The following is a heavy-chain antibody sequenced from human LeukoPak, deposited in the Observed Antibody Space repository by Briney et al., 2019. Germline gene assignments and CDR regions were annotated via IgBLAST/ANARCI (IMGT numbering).Heavy chain of an antibody. V-gene: IGHV3-74*01. CDR2: INGDGSSI. CDR1: GFTFSSYW. CDR3: AREEVAGTIDY. D-gene: IGHD6-19*01. J-gene: IGHJ4*02. Sequence: GGSLRLSCGASGFTFSSYWMHWGRQAPGKGLVGVSRINGDGSSIRYADSVKGRFTISRDNAKNTLYLQMNSLRAEDTAVYYCAREEVAGTIDYWGQGTLVTVPS.